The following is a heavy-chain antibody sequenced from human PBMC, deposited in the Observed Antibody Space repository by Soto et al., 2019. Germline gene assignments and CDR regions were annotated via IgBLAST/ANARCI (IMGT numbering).Heavy chain of an antibody. D-gene: IGHD3-22*01. CDR1: GFTFSSYG. J-gene: IGHJ4*02. V-gene: IGHV3-48*02. Sequence: EVQLVESGGGLVQPGGSLRLSCAASGFTFSSYGMNWVRQDPGKGLEWVSYISSSSTTIYYADSVKGRFTIFRDNAKNSLYLQLNSLRDEDTAVYYCARSPYYYDSSNYYGYWGQGTLVTVSS. CDR3: ARSPYYYDSSNYYGY. CDR2: ISSSSTTI.